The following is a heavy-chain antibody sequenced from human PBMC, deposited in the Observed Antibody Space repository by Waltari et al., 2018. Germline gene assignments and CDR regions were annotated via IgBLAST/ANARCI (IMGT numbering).Heavy chain of an antibody. CDR2: TYYRSNWYY. CDR1: GDSAASNSPA. Sequence: QVQLQQSGPGLVNPSQTPAFTCSIPGDSAASNSPAWNWIRQSPSRGLEWLGRTYYRSNWYYDYAVSVKGRIIINPDTTKNQFSLQLSSVTLEDTAVYFCARQGSGGDLDYWGQGTLVTVSS. J-gene: IGHJ4*02. V-gene: IGHV6-1*01. CDR3: ARQGSGGDLDY. D-gene: IGHD3-16*01.